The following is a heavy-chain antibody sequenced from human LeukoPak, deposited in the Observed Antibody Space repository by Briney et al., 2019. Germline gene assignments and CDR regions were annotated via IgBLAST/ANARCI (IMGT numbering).Heavy chain of an antibody. CDR3: AKGPLRRLGAFDI. D-gene: IGHD6-6*01. Sequence: PSETLSLTCAVYGGSFSGYYWSWIRQPPGKGLEWIGEINHSGSTNYNPSLKSRVTISVDTSKNQFSLKLSSVTAADTGVYYCAKGPLRRLGAFDIWGQGTMVTVSS. V-gene: IGHV4-34*01. CDR2: INHSGST. J-gene: IGHJ3*02. CDR1: GGSFSGYY.